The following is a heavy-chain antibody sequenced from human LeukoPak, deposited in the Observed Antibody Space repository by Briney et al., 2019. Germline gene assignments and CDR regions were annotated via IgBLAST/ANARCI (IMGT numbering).Heavy chain of an antibody. CDR3: ARGRGYSSGWYYFDY. D-gene: IGHD6-19*01. V-gene: IGHV4-34*01. CDR1: GGSFSGYY. CDR2: INHSGST. Sequence: SETLSLTCAVYGGSFSGYYWSWIRQPPGKGLEWIGEINHSGSTNYNPSLKSRVTISVDTSKNQFSLKLSSVTAADTAVNYCARGRGYSSGWYYFDYWGQGTLVTVSS. J-gene: IGHJ4*02.